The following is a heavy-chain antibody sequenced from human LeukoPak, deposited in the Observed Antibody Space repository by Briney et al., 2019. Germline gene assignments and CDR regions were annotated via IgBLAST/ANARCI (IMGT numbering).Heavy chain of an antibody. CDR2: IGGSGGTT. Sequence: GGSLRLSCAASGFTFSSYAMSWVRQAPGKGLEWVSAIGGSGGTTYYADSVKGRFTISRDNAKNSLYLQMNSLRAEDTAVYYCAELGITMIGGVWGKGTTVTISS. CDR3: AELGITMIGGV. J-gene: IGHJ6*04. D-gene: IGHD3-10*02. V-gene: IGHV3-23*01. CDR1: GFTFSSYA.